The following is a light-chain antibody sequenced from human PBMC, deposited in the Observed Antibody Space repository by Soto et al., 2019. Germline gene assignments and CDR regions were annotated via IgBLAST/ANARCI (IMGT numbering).Light chain of an antibody. CDR1: ESLITKA. CDR2: CAF. J-gene: IGKJ3*01. V-gene: IGKV3-20*01. CDR3: QQYGVSPLT. Sequence: EIVLTQSPGTLSLSPGETATVSCRATESLITKALAWYQQKPGQAPRLLIYCAFTRDAAIPDRFNGSGSGTDFALTISRLELEDSAVYYCQQYGVSPLTFGPGTKVEIK.